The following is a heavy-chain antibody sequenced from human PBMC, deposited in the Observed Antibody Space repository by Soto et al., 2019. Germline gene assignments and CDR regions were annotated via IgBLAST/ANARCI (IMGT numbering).Heavy chain of an antibody. V-gene: IGHV4-39*01. D-gene: IGHD3-9*01. CDR1: GGSISSSSYY. Sequence: QLQLQESGPGLVKPSETLSLTCTVSGGSISSSSYYWGWIRQPPGKGLEWIGSIYYSGSTYYNPSLKSRVTISVDTSKNQFSLKLSSVTAADTAVYYCARRQLAPQGALRYFDGNWFDPWGQGTLVTVSS. J-gene: IGHJ5*02. CDR2: IYYSGST. CDR3: ARRQLAPQGALRYFDGNWFDP.